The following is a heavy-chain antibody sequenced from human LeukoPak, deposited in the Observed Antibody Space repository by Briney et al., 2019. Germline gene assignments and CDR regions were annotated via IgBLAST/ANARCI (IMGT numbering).Heavy chain of an antibody. CDR3: APPMTFDY. Sequence: GGSLRLSCAASGFTFSSYEMNWVRQAPGKGLEWVSYISSSGSTINYAGSVKGRFTISRDNAKNSLYLQMNSLRAEDTAVYYCAPPMTFDYWGQGTLVTVPS. J-gene: IGHJ4*02. V-gene: IGHV3-48*03. D-gene: IGHD3-22*01. CDR2: ISSSGSTI. CDR1: GFTFSSYE.